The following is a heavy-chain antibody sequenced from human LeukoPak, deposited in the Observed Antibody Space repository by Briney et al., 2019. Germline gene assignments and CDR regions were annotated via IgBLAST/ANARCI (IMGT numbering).Heavy chain of an antibody. CDR2: INHSGST. J-gene: IGHJ4*02. Sequence: SETLSLTCAVYGGSFSGYYWSWIRQPPGKGLEWIGEINHSGSTNYNPSLKSRVTISVDTSKNQFSLKLSSVTAADTAVYYCARGVGGYNKAVGYWGQGTLVTVSS. V-gene: IGHV4-34*01. CDR3: ARGVGGYNKAVGY. D-gene: IGHD5-24*01. CDR1: GGSFSGYY.